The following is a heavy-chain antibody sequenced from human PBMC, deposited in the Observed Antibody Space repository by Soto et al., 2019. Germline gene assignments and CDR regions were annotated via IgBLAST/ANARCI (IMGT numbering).Heavy chain of an antibody. CDR1: GGSISSGGYY. J-gene: IGHJ5*02. Sequence: PSETLSLTCTVSGGSISSGGYYWSWIRQHPGKGLEWIGYIYYSGSTYYNPSLKSRVTISVDTSKNQFSLKLSSVTAADTAVYYCARAFGEFGNWFDPWGQGTLVTVSS. CDR2: IYYSGST. V-gene: IGHV4-31*03. D-gene: IGHD3-10*01. CDR3: ARAFGEFGNWFDP.